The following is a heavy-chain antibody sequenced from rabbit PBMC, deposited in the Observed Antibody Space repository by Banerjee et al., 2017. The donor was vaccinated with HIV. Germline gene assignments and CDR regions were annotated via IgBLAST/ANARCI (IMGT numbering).Heavy chain of an antibody. CDR1: GFSFSSSYW. CDR2: IYTGSSGSA. V-gene: IGHV1S45*01. CDR3: AREGL. J-gene: IGHJ4*01. Sequence: QEQLVESGGGLVQPEGSLTLTCKASGFSFSSSYWICWVRQAPGKGLEWIACIYTGSSGSAYYASWVNGRFTISKTSSTTVTLQMTSLTAADTATYFCAREGLWGQGTLVTVS.